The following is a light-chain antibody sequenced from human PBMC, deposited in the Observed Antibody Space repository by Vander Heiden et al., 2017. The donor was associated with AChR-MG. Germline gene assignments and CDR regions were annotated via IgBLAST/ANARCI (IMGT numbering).Light chain of an antibody. Sequence: QSALTQPPSASGSPGQSVTISCTGTANDVGSSDYVSWYQQQPGKAPKPMIYEVNKRPSGVPDRFSGSKSGNTTSLTVSGPQAEDEADYYCSSYAGSNNLVFGGGTKLTVL. V-gene: IGLV2-8*01. CDR1: ANDVGSSDY. CDR2: EVN. J-gene: IGLJ3*02. CDR3: SSYAGSNNLV.